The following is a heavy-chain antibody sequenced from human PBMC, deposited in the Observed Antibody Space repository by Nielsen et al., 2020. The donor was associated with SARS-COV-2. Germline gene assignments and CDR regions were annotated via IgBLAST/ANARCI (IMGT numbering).Heavy chain of an antibody. CDR2: IYFSGRT. CDR3: ARESSGYDHYNYGMDV. V-gene: IGHV4-31*03. J-gene: IGHJ6*02. D-gene: IGHD5-12*01. Sequence: SETLSLTCTVSGGSISSGGYYWSWIRHHPGKGLEWIGYIYFSGRTCYNPSPKSRVTISVDTSKNQFSLSLRSVTAADTAVYYCARESSGYDHYNYGMDVWDQGTTVTVSS. CDR1: GGSISSGGYY.